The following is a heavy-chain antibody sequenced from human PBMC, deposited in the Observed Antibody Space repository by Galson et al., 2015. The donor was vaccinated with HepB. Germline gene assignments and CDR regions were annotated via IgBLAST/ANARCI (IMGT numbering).Heavy chain of an antibody. Sequence: VKVSCKASGGTFSSYAISWVRQAPGQGLEWMGGIIPILGIANYAQKFQGRVTITADKSTSTAYMELSSLRSEDTAVYYCARDIDSGGPLALYYFDYWGQGTLVTVSS. CDR2: IIPILGIA. CDR3: ARDIDSGGPLALYYFDY. V-gene: IGHV1-69*10. D-gene: IGHD3-3*02. J-gene: IGHJ4*02. CDR1: GGTFSSYA.